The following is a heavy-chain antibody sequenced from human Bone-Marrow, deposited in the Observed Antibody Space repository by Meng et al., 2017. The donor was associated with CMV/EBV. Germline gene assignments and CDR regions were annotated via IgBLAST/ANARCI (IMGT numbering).Heavy chain of an antibody. V-gene: IGHV3-23*01. D-gene: IGHD2-2*01. CDR2: ISGSGGST. Sequence: GESLKITCAASGFTFSSYAMSWVRQAPGKGLEWVSAISGSGGSTYYADSVKGRFTISRDNSKNTLYLQMNSLRAEDTAVYYCAKDLGGDGSSTSCYLDYWGQGTLVTVYS. CDR3: AKDLGGDGSSTSCYLDY. CDR1: GFTFSSYA. J-gene: IGHJ4*02.